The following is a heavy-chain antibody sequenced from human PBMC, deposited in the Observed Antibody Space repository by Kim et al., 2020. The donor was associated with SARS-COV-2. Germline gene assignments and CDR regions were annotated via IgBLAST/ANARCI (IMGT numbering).Heavy chain of an antibody. J-gene: IGHJ3*02. CDR1: GGSFSGYY. V-gene: IGHV4-34*01. D-gene: IGHD3-3*01. CDR3: ARDRGTIFGVVIIDDAFDI. CDR2: INHSGST. Sequence: SETLSLTCAVYGGSFSGYYWSWIRQPPGKGLEWIGEINHSGSTKYNPSLKSRVTISVDTSKNQFSLKLNSVTAADTAVYYCARDRGTIFGVVIIDDAFDIWGQGTMVPVSS.